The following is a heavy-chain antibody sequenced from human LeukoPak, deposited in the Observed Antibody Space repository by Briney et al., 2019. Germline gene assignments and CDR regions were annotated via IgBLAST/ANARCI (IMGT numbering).Heavy chain of an antibody. J-gene: IGHJ4*02. Sequence: SETLSLTCTVSGGSISSSSYYWGWIRQPPGKGLEWIGSIYYSGSTYYNPSLKSRVTISVDTSKNQFSLKLSSVTAADTAVCYCARDRGYYDSSGYKIKDFDYWGQGTLVTVSS. CDR3: ARDRGYYDSSGYKIKDFDY. V-gene: IGHV4-39*07. CDR1: GGSISSSSYY. D-gene: IGHD3-22*01. CDR2: IYYSGST.